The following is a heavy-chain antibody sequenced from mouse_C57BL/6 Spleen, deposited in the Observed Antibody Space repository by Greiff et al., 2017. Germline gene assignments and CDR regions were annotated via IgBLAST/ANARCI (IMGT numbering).Heavy chain of an antibody. CDR3: ASDYYGSSYGY. CDR2: IDPNSGGP. Sequence: VKLMESGAELVKPGASVKLSCKASGYTFTSYWMHWVKQRPGRGLEWIGRIDPNSGGPKYNEKFKSKATLTVDKPSSTAYMQISSLTSEDSAVYYGASDYYGSSYGYWGKCATLTVSS. CDR1: GYTFTSYW. D-gene: IGHD1-1*01. J-gene: IGHJ2*01. V-gene: IGHV1-72*01.